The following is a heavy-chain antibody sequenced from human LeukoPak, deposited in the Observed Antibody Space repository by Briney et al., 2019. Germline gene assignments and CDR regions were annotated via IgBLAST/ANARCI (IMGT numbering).Heavy chain of an antibody. CDR3: ARLFIPTFGYDYVWGTSLPGWFDP. CDR2: IYHSGST. D-gene: IGHD3-16*01. V-gene: IGHV4-38-2*02. CDR1: GYSISSGYY. J-gene: IGHJ5*02. Sequence: SETLSLTCTVSGYSISSGYYWGWIRQPPGKGLEWIGSIYHSGSTYYNPSLKSRVTISVDTSKNQFSLKLSSVTAADTAVYYCARLFIPTFGYDYVWGTSLPGWFDPWGQGTLVTVSS.